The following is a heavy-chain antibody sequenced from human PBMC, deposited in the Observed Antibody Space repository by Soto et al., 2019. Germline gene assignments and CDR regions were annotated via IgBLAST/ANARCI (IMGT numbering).Heavy chain of an antibody. CDR1: GFTFSSYG. V-gene: IGHV3-30*03. J-gene: IGHJ6*02. CDR2: ISYDGSNK. Sequence: QVQLVESGGGVVQPGRSLRLSCAASGFTFSSYGMHWVRQAPGKGLEWVAVISYDGSNKYQEDSVKGRFTISRDNSKNTLYLQMNGLRAEDTAGYYCARERDDYGMDVWGQGTTVTVSS. CDR3: ARERDDYGMDV.